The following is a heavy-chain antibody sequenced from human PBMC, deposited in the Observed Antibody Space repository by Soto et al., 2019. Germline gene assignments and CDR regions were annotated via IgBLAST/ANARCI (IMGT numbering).Heavy chain of an antibody. CDR1: GDSVSSNSAA. V-gene: IGHV6-1*01. Sequence: QVQLQQSGPGLVKPSQTLSLTCAISGDSVSSNSAAWNWIRQSPSRGLEWLGRTYYRSKWYNDYAVSVKSRITINPDTSKNQFSLQLNSVTPEDTAVYYCARDGYSSSSDPPSVDGMDVWGQGTTVTVSS. CDR3: ARDGYSSSSDPPSVDGMDV. D-gene: IGHD6-6*01. CDR2: TYYRSKWYN. J-gene: IGHJ6*02.